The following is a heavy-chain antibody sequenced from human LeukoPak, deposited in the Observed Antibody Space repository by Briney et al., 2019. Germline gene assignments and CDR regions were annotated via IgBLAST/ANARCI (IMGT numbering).Heavy chain of an antibody. Sequence: GGSLRLSCAASGFTFSSYWMHWVRQAPGKGLEWVGRFKSKTSGGTTDYGAPVKGRFTISRDDSKTTLYLQMNSLKTEDTAVYYCTTEGYTYGYHAFDIWGQGTMVTVSS. CDR3: TTEGYTYGYHAFDI. CDR2: FKSKTSGGTT. V-gene: IGHV3-15*01. J-gene: IGHJ3*02. CDR1: GFTFSSYW. D-gene: IGHD5-18*01.